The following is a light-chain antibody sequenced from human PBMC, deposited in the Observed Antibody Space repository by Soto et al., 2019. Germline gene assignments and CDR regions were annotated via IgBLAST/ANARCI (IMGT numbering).Light chain of an antibody. J-gene: IGLJ2*01. CDR2: DNT. CDR3: QSYDSTLGGL. CDR1: IANIGAGYA. Sequence: QSVLTQPPSVSGAPGQRVTISCTGSIANIGAGYAVNWYQQFPGTAPKLLIFDNTNRPSGVPDRFSSSKSGTSASLAITGLQAEDEAHYYCQSYDSTLGGLFGGGTKLTVL. V-gene: IGLV1-40*01.